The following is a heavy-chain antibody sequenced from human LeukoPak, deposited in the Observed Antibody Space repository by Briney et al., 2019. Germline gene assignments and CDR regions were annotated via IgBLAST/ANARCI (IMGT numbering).Heavy chain of an antibody. Sequence: RTGGSQRLSCTASGFTFGDYAMSWFRQASGKGLEWVGFIRSKAYGGTTEYAASVKGRFTTSRDDSRSIAYLQMNSLKTEDTAVYYCTRSMGIRDYWGQGTLVTVSS. V-gene: IGHV3-49*03. CDR3: TRSMGIRDY. D-gene: IGHD2-21*01. CDR2: IRSKAYGGTT. J-gene: IGHJ4*02. CDR1: GFTFGDYA.